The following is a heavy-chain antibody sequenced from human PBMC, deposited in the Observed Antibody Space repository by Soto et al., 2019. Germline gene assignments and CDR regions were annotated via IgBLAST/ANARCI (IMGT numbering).Heavy chain of an antibody. J-gene: IGHJ5*02. CDR2: INPDNGNT. CDR3: ARGIATGELDP. D-gene: IGHD2-15*01. Sequence: ASVKVSCKACGYTFTRYTMNWVRQAPGQRLEWMGWINPDNGNTKSSQKFQDRVIITRDTSASTAYMDPSSLRSEDTAVNYCARGIATGELDPWGQGTLVTVSS. CDR1: GYTFTRYT. V-gene: IGHV1-3*01.